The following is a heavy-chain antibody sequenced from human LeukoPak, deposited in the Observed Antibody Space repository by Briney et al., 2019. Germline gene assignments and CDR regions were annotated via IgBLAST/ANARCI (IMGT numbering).Heavy chain of an antibody. J-gene: IGHJ6*03. V-gene: IGHV4-4*07. CDR2: IYTSGST. CDR3: ARDGKVTPSYYYYYMDV. Sequence: SETLSLTCAVSGYSISSGYYWSWIRQPAGKGLEWIGRIYTSGSTNYNPSLKSRVTMSVDTSKNQFSLKLSSVTAADTAVYYCARDGKVTPSYYYYYMDVWGKGTTVTVSS. CDR1: GYSISSGYY. D-gene: IGHD4-23*01.